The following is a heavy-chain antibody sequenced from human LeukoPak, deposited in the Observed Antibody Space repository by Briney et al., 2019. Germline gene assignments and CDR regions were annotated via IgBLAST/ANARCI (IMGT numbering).Heavy chain of an antibody. CDR2: ISGSGGST. CDR3: AKGYCGSTNCYGDY. Sequence: GGSLRLSCAASGFTFSTYAMSWVRQAPGKGLEWVSGISGSGGSTFYADSVKGRFTISRDNSKNTLYLQMNSPRAEDTAVYYCAKGYCGSTNCYGDYWGQGTLVTVSS. J-gene: IGHJ4*02. D-gene: IGHD2-2*01. V-gene: IGHV3-23*01. CDR1: GFTFSTYA.